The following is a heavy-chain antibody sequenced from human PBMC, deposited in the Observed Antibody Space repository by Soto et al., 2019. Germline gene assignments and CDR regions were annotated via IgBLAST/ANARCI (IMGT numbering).Heavy chain of an antibody. Sequence: GESLKISCKGSGFSFTTYWIAWVRQMPGKGLEWMGIIYPGDSKTTYSPSFQGQVTISADKSISTAYLQWSSLKASDTAMYYCAFARYNWNQGWFDPWGQGTLVTVSS. J-gene: IGHJ5*02. CDR1: GFSFTTYW. D-gene: IGHD1-20*01. CDR2: IYPGDSKT. V-gene: IGHV5-51*01. CDR3: AFARYNWNQGWFDP.